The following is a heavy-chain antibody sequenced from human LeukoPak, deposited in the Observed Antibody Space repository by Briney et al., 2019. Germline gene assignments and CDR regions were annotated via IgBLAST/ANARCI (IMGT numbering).Heavy chain of an antibody. Sequence: GGSLRLSCAASGFTVSSNYMSWVRQAPGKGLEWVSVIYSGGSTYYADSVKGRFTISRDNSKSTLYLQMNSLRAEDTAVYYCATPYHYYYDSSGYYSRAFDIWGQGTMVTVSS. D-gene: IGHD3-22*01. CDR1: GFTVSSNY. CDR2: IYSGGST. CDR3: ATPYHYYYDSSGYYSRAFDI. J-gene: IGHJ3*02. V-gene: IGHV3-53*01.